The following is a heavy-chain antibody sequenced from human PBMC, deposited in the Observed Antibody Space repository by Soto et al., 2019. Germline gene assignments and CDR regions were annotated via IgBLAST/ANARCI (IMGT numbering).Heavy chain of an antibody. J-gene: IGHJ4*02. Sequence: GGSLRLSCAASGFTFSSYSMNWVRQAPGKGLEWVSYISSSSSTIYYADSVKGRFTISRDNAKNSLYLQMNSLRAEDTAVYYCARGSTHYSGYDVPFDYWGQGTLVTVSS. D-gene: IGHD5-12*01. CDR2: ISSSSSTI. V-gene: IGHV3-48*01. CDR3: ARGSTHYSGYDVPFDY. CDR1: GFTFSSYS.